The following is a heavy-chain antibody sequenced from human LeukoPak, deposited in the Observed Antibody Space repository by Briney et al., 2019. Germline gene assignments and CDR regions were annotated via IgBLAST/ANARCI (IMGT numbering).Heavy chain of an antibody. CDR2: IYYSGST. J-gene: IGHJ4*02. V-gene: IGHV4-59*08. CDR3: AGNHDY. Sequence: SETLSLTCAVYGGSFSGYYWSWIRQPPGKGLEWIGYIYYSGSTNYNPSLKSRVTISVDTSKNQFSLKLSSVTAADTAVYYCAGNHDYWGQGTLVTVSS. CDR1: GGSFSGYY.